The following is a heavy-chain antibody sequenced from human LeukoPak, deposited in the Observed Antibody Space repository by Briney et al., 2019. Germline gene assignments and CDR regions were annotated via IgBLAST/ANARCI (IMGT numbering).Heavy chain of an antibody. D-gene: IGHD6-13*01. CDR1: GYTFTSYD. J-gene: IGHJ6*02. Sequence: ASVKVSCKASGYTFTSYDINWVRQATGQGLEWMGWMNPNSGNTGYAQKFQGRVTMTRNTSTSTAYMELSSLRSEDTAVYYCARGHSSSWFTLGYYYGMDVWGQGTTVTVSS. CDR2: MNPNSGNT. CDR3: ARGHSSSWFTLGYYYGMDV. V-gene: IGHV1-8*01.